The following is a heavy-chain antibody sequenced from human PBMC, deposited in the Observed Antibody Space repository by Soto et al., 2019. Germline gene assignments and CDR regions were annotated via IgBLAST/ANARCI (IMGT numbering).Heavy chain of an antibody. Sequence: QVQLVESGGGVVQPGRSLRLSCATSGFTFSSYDMHWVRQAPGKGLEWVAVISADGSTKSYADSVKGRFTIARDSSKKTASLKMNNLRIEDTAAYFCAKWDRITLTTKGGMDVWGDGTAVTVSS. CDR1: GFTFSSYD. J-gene: IGHJ6*04. CDR3: AKWDRITLTTKGGMDV. CDR2: ISADGSTK. V-gene: IGHV3-30-3*01. D-gene: IGHD1-7*01.